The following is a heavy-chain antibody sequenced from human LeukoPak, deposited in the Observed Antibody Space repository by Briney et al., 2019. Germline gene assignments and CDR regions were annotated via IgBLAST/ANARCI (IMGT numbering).Heavy chain of an antibody. J-gene: IGHJ2*01. CDR1: GFTFSNHG. D-gene: IGHD3-22*01. CDR3: AKAPMTSYWYFDI. Sequence: GGSLRLSCVPSGFTFSNHGMHWVRQAPGKGLEWVTFIRDDGGNKYYADSVKGRFTISRDNSKNTLYLQMSRLTVEDTAMYYCAKAPMTSYWYFDIWGRGTLVTVSS. V-gene: IGHV3-30*02. CDR2: IRDDGGNK.